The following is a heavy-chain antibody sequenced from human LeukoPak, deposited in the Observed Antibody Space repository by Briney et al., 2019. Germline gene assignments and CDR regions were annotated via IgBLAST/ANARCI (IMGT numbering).Heavy chain of an antibody. J-gene: IGHJ6*03. CDR2: ISAYNGNT. Sequence: ASVKVSCKASGYTFTSYGISWVRQAPGQGLEWMGWISAYNGNTNYAQKLQGRVTMTTDTSTSTAYMELRSLRSDDTAVYYCATSPDLYCSSTSCYHYYYYYMDVWGKRTTVTVSS. V-gene: IGHV1-18*01. CDR3: ATSPDLYCSSTSCYHYYYYYMDV. CDR1: GYTFTSYG. D-gene: IGHD2-2*01.